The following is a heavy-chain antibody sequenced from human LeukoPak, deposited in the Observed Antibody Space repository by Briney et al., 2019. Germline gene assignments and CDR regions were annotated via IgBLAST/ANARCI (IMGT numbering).Heavy chain of an antibody. J-gene: IGHJ4*02. V-gene: IGHV3-30*18. D-gene: IGHD5-12*01. CDR3: AKVSPTIPFDY. Sequence: GGSLRLSCAASGFTFSSYGMHWVGQAPGKGLEWVAVISYDGSNKYYADSVKGRFTISRDNSKNTLYLQMNSLRAEDTAVYYCAKVSPTIPFDYWGQGTLVTVSS. CDR1: GFTFSSYG. CDR2: ISYDGSNK.